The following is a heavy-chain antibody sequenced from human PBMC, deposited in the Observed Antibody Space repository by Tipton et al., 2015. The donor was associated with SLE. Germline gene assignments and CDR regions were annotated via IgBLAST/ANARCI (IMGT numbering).Heavy chain of an antibody. CDR3: ASDGDDSSGAFDI. CDR1: GGSISSSSYY. D-gene: IGHD3-22*01. J-gene: IGHJ3*02. V-gene: IGHV4-39*07. CDR2: IYYSGST. Sequence: TLSLTCTVSGGSISSSSYYWGWIRQPPGKGLEWIGSIYYSGSTYYNPSLKSRVALSVDASNNQFSLKLSSVTAADTAVYYCASDGDDSSGAFDIWGQGTMVTVSS.